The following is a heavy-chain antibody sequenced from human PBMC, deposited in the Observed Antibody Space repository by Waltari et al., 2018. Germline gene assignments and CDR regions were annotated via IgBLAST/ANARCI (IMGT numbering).Heavy chain of an antibody. V-gene: IGHV1-8*01. CDR1: GYTFTSYD. J-gene: IGHJ4*02. CDR3: ARMGGWNSDF. CDR2: MNPNNNIT. Sequence: QVLLVQSGAEVKKPGASVKVSCKASGYTFTSYDINWVRQASGKGFEWLGWMNPNNNITGYAQKFQGRVSITSYSSKSTAYMELSSLKSEDTAVYYCARMGGWNSDFWGQGTPVIVSS. D-gene: IGHD2-15*01.